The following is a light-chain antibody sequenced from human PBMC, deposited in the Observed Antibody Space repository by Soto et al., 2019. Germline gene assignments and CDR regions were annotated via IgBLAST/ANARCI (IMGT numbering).Light chain of an antibody. CDR2: DAF. CDR1: QSVGSY. J-gene: IGKJ2*01. CDR3: QQRSNWPPYT. V-gene: IGKV3-11*01. Sequence: EIVLTQSPATLSLSPGERASLSCRASQSVGSYLAWYQQKPGQAPRLLIYDAFKRATGIPARFSGSGSGTDFTLTISSLEPEDFAVYYCQQRSNWPPYTFGQGTKLEIK.